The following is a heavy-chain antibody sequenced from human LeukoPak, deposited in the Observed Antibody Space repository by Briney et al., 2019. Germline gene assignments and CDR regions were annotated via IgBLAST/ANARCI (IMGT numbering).Heavy chain of an antibody. J-gene: IGHJ5*02. CDR2: IYYSGST. CDR1: GGSISSYY. Sequence: SETLSLTCTVSGGSISSYYWSWIRQPPGKGLEWIGYIYYSGSTNYNPSLKSRVTISVDTSKNQFSLKLSSVTAADTAVYYCARTAVAGRLDNWFDPWGQGTLVTVSS. V-gene: IGHV4-59*08. CDR3: ARTAVAGRLDNWFDP. D-gene: IGHD6-19*01.